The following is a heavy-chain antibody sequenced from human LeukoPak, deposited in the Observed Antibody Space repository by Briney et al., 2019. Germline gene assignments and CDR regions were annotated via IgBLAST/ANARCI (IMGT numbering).Heavy chain of an antibody. Sequence: GGSLRLSCAASGFTFDDYAMHWVRQAPGKGLEWVSLISWDGGSTYYADSVKGRFTISRDNSKNSLYLQMNSLRAEDTALYYCSKDFAYSRSFEGFDYLGQGTLVNV. CDR3: SKDFAYSRSFEGFDY. D-gene: IGHD6-6*01. J-gene: IGHJ4*01. CDR2: ISWDGGST. CDR1: GFTFDDYA. V-gene: IGHV3-43D*03.